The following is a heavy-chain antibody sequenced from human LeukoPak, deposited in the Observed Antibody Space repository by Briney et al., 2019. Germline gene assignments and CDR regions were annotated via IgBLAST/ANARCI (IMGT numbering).Heavy chain of an antibody. J-gene: IGHJ6*02. D-gene: IGHD6-13*01. Sequence: GASVKVSCKASGNTFTDDYIHWVRQAPGQGLEWMGSINPTGGGTHYAQKFQGRISMTSGTSITTAYMELSRLRSDDTAVYYCARDLLEAAAGTGYYYYYGMDVWGQGTTVTVSS. CDR2: INPTGGGT. V-gene: IGHV1-2*02. CDR3: ARDLLEAAAGTGYYYYYGMDV. CDR1: GNTFTDDY.